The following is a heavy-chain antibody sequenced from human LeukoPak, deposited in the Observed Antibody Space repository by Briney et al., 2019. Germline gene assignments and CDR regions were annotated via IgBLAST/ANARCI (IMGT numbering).Heavy chain of an antibody. Sequence: SETLSLTCTVSGGSISSYYWSWIRQPPGKGLGWIGYIYYSGSTNYNPSLKSRVTISVDTSKNQFSLKLSSVTAADTAVYYCARVRGKWEPLDAFDIWGQGTMVTVSS. CDR1: GGSISSYY. D-gene: IGHD1-26*01. CDR3: ARVRGKWEPLDAFDI. V-gene: IGHV4-59*01. CDR2: IYYSGST. J-gene: IGHJ3*02.